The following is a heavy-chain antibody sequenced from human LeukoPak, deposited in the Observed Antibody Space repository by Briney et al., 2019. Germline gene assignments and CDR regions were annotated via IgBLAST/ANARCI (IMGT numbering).Heavy chain of an antibody. CDR1: GGTFSSYA. Sequence: SVRVSCKASGGTFSSYAISWVRQAPGQGLEWMGGIIPIFGTANYAQKFQGRVTITADESTSTAYMELSSLRSEDTAVYYCVRPDYYDSRKPAGDYWGQGTLVTVPS. D-gene: IGHD3-22*01. J-gene: IGHJ4*02. CDR2: IIPIFGTA. V-gene: IGHV1-69*13. CDR3: VRPDYYDSRKPAGDY.